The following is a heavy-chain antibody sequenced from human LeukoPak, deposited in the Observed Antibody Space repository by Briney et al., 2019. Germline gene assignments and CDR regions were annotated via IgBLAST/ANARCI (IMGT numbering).Heavy chain of an antibody. D-gene: IGHD3-10*01. Sequence: PSETLSLTCTVSGGSISSSSYYWGWIRQPPGKGLEWIGSIYYSGSTYYNPSLKSRVTISVDTSKNQFSLKLSSVTAADTAVYYCARPILWFGEFTGWFDPWGQGTLVTVSS. CDR3: ARPILWFGEFTGWFDP. CDR2: IYYSGST. J-gene: IGHJ5*02. CDR1: GGSISSSSYY. V-gene: IGHV4-39*01.